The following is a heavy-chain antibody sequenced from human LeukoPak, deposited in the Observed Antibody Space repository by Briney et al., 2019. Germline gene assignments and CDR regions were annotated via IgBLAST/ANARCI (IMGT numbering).Heavy chain of an antibody. CDR3: ARADSSGYYHPIN. Sequence: PGGSLRLSCAASGFTFSSYSMNWVRRAPGKGLEWVSYISSSSSTIYYADSVKGRFTISRDNAKNSLYLQMNSLRAEDTAVYYCARADSSGYYHPINWGQGTLVTVSS. CDR2: ISSSSSTI. J-gene: IGHJ4*02. CDR1: GFTFSSYS. V-gene: IGHV3-48*01. D-gene: IGHD3-22*01.